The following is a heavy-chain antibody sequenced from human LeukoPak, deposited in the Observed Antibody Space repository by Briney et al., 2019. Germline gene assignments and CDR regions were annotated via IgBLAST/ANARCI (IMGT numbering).Heavy chain of an antibody. CDR1: GFSFSNYV. Sequence: GGSLRLSCAASGFSFSNYVMYWVRQAPRKGLEWVAVILYDGNNKYYADSVKGRFTISRDNSKNTLYLQMSSLRGEDTAVYYCAKGLQVAEPPDYWGQGILVTVSS. CDR3: AKGLQVAEPPDY. CDR2: ILYDGNNK. J-gene: IGHJ4*02. D-gene: IGHD2-15*01. V-gene: IGHV3-30*18.